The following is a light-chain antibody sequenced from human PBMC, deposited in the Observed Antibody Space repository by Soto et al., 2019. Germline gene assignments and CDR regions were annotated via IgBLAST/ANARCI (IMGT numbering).Light chain of an antibody. CDR3: QQYNSYWT. V-gene: IGKV1-5*03. Sequence: IQMTQSPSTLSASVGDRVTITCRASQSISSWLAWYQQKPGKAPNLLIYKASSLEGGVPSRFSGSGSGTEITLTISSLQPDDFATYYCQQYNSYWTFGQGTKVDIK. J-gene: IGKJ1*01. CDR1: QSISSW. CDR2: KAS.